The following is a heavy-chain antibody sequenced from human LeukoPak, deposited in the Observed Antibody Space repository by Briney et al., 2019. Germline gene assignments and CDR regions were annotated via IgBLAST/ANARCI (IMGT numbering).Heavy chain of an antibody. CDR1: GFTFGTYW. J-gene: IGHJ4*02. CDR2: IKQDGSEK. D-gene: IGHD1-26*01. CDR3: ARHSGTYFDY. Sequence: PGGSLRLSCAASGFTFGTYWMTWVRQAPGEGLEWVANIKQDGSEKYCVDSVKGRFTISRDNAKNSLYLQMNSLTAEDTAVYFCARHSGTYFDYWGQGTLVTVSS. V-gene: IGHV3-7*01.